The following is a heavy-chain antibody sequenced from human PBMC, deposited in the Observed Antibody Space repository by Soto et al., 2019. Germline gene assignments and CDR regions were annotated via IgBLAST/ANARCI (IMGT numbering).Heavy chain of an antibody. Sequence: QVQLQESGPELVKPSGTLSLTCAISGGSISSTNWWTWVRQPPGKGLEWVAEIYHSGSTNYNPSLXXXXXXXXXXXXXXXXXXXXSVTAADTAVYYCARGSTGLLDYWGQGTLVTVSS. D-gene: IGHD3-10*01. V-gene: IGHV4-4*02. J-gene: IGHJ4*02. CDR1: GGSISSTNW. CDR2: IYHSGST. CDR3: ARGSTGLLDY.